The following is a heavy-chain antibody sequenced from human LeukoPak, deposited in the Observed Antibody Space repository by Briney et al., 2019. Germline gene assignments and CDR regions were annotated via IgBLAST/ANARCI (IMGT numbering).Heavy chain of an antibody. CDR1: GGTFSSYA. Sequence: SVKVSCKASGGTFSSYAISRVRQAPGQGLEWMGRIIPILGTANYAQKFQGRVTITTDESTSTAYMELSSLRSDDTAVYYCARAGYCSGGSCYPYYYYYYMDVWGKGTTVTVSS. V-gene: IGHV1-69*05. CDR3: ARAGYCSGGSCYPYYYYYYMDV. J-gene: IGHJ6*03. CDR2: IIPILGTA. D-gene: IGHD2-15*01.